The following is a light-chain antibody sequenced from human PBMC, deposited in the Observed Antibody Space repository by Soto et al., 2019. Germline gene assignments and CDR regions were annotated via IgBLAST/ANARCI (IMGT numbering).Light chain of an antibody. V-gene: IGKV1-5*03. Sequence: DIQMTQSPSTLPASVGDRVTITCRASQTISKWLACYQQKPGKVPKLLIYAASTLESGVPSRFSGSGSGTEFTLTISSLQPDDFATYYCQQYNFYWTFGQGTKVEIK. CDR3: QQYNFYWT. J-gene: IGKJ1*01. CDR1: QTISKW. CDR2: AAS.